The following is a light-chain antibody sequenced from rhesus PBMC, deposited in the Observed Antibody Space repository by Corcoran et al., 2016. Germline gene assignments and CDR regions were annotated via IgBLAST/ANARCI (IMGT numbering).Light chain of an antibody. CDR1: QSISNW. J-gene: IGKJ1*01. CDR2: KAS. Sequence: DIQMTPSPSSLSASVGDTVTITCRASQSISNWFAWYQQNPGKTPKLLIYKASTVQSGVPSRFSGGGAWTDFTLTISSLQAEGFGTYYCQQYNNSPRTFGQGTKVEIK. CDR3: QQYNNSPRT. V-gene: IGKV1-22*01.